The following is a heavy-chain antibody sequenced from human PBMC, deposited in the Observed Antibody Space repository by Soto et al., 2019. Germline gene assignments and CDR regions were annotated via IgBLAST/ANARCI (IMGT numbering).Heavy chain of an antibody. Sequence: SETLSLTCSVSGGSMTTYHWSWIRQLAGKGLEWIGRIYASGSTSYNPSLKSRVSMSIDTSKNQFSLKLRSMTAADTAMYYCARELADGSGYTDHWGQGTLVTVYS. CDR3: ARELADGSGYTDH. D-gene: IGHD2-15*01. J-gene: IGHJ4*02. CDR1: GGSMTTYH. CDR2: IYASGST. V-gene: IGHV4-4*07.